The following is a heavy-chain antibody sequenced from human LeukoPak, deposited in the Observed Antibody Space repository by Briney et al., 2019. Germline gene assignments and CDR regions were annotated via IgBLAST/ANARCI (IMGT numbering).Heavy chain of an antibody. V-gene: IGHV3-48*03. CDR1: GFAFSSYE. D-gene: IGHD1-7*01. J-gene: IGHJ4*02. CDR3: AKDTQYNWNYRSSYFDY. CDR2: ISSSGTTR. Sequence: GGSLRLSCAASGFAFSSYEMNWVRQAPGKGLEWLSYISSSGTTRYYADSVKGRFTISRDNAKNSLYLQMNSLRAEDMALYYCAKDTQYNWNYRSSYFDYWGQGTLVTVSS.